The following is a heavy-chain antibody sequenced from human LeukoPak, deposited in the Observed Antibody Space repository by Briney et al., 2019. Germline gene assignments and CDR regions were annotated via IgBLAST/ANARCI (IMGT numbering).Heavy chain of an antibody. CDR2: ISSSSSYI. Sequence: PGGSLRLSCAASGFTFSSYSMNWVRQAPGKGLEWVSSISSSSSYIYYADSVKGRFTISRDNAKNSLYLQTNSLRAEDTAVYYCARDQGYSSSQGAFDIWGQGTMVTVSS. CDR1: GFTFSSYS. J-gene: IGHJ3*02. V-gene: IGHV3-21*01. CDR3: ARDQGYSSSQGAFDI. D-gene: IGHD6-13*01.